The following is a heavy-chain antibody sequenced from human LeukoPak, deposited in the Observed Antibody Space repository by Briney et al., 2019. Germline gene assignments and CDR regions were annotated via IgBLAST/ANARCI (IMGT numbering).Heavy chain of an antibody. CDR2: IGNNHSPT. CDR3: ARGAGRLADY. Sequence: PGGSLRLSCTASGFTFSDHYMSWIREAPGKGLEWVSYIGNNHSPTYYADSVRGRFTISRDNAKNSLYLQMDSLSAEDTAVYYCARGAGRLADYWGQGTLVTVSS. CDR1: GFTFSDHY. J-gene: IGHJ4*02. V-gene: IGHV3-11*01. D-gene: IGHD6-19*01.